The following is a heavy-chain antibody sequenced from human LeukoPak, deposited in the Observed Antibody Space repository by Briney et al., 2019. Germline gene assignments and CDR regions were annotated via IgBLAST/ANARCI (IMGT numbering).Heavy chain of an antibody. Sequence: SETLSLTCGVYGGSFSGYYWTWIRQPPGKGLEWIGEISHSGSTNYNPSLKSRVTIPLDTSKTHFSLKLTSVTAADTAVYYCARVSIAAAASGWFDPWGQGTLVTVSS. CDR2: ISHSGST. CDR3: ARVSIAAAASGWFDP. J-gene: IGHJ5*02. CDR1: GGSFSGYY. V-gene: IGHV4-34*01. D-gene: IGHD6-13*01.